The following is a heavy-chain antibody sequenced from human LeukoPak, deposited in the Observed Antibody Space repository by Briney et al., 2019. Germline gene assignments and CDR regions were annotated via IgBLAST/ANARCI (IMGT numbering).Heavy chain of an antibody. CDR2: ISYDGSGDK. CDR3: AKAYDFWSGYPDY. Sequence: QPGGSLRLSCVASGFTFSSYGMHWVRQAPGKGLEWVTVISYDGSGDKYCADSVKGRFTISRDNSKNTVYLQMNSLRAEDTAVYYCAKAYDFWSGYPDYWGRGTLVTVSS. J-gene: IGHJ4*02. D-gene: IGHD3-3*01. V-gene: IGHV3-30*18. CDR1: GFTFSSYG.